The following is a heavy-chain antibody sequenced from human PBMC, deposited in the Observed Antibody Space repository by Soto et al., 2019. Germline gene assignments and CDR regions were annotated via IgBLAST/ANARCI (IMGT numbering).Heavy chain of an antibody. V-gene: IGHV3-30*03. D-gene: IGHD4-17*01. CDR1: GFTFSSYG. CDR2: ISYDGSNK. CDR3: AREGMSAVTTAWDY. Sequence: QVQLVESGGGVVQPGRSLRLSCAASGFTFSSYGMNWVRQAPGKGLEWVAVISYDGSNKYYADSVKGRFTISRDNSKNTLYLQMNSLRAEDTAVYYCAREGMSAVTTAWDYWGQGTLVTVSS. J-gene: IGHJ4*02.